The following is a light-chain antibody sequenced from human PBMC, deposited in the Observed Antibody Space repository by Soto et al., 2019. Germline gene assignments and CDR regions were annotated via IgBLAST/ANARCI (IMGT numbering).Light chain of an antibody. CDR1: QSVRNNY. Sequence: EIVLTQAPDTLSLSPGERATLSCRASQSVRNNYLAWYQQKPGQAPRLLIYGASSRATGIPDRFSGSVSGTDFTLTISRLEPEDFAVYYCQQRNIWPPVTFGQGTRLEIK. J-gene: IGKJ5*01. CDR3: QQRNIWPPVT. V-gene: IGKV3D-20*02. CDR2: GAS.